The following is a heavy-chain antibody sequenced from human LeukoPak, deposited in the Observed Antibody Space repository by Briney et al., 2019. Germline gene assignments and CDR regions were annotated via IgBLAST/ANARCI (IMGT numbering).Heavy chain of an antibody. CDR1: GYTFTSYD. CDR3: ARGTFAGGANPFDY. J-gene: IGHJ4*02. CDR2: MNPNSGNT. Sequence: EASVKVSCKASGYTFTSYDINWVRQATGQGLEWMGWMNPNSGNTGYAQKFQGRVTMTRNTSISTAYMELSSLRSEDTAVYYCARGTFAGGANPFDYWGQGTLVTVSS. D-gene: IGHD1-26*01. V-gene: IGHV1-8*01.